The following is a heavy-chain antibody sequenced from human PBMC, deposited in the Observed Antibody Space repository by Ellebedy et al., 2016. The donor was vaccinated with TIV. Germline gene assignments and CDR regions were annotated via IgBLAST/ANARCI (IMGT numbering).Heavy chain of an antibody. CDR3: ARFSWGLDF. Sequence: GGSLRLXXAASGLTFSSYTMSWVRQAPGKGLEWVSVLYTDGSTFYADSVKGRFTISRDNSKNTVFLQMNSLRADDTAVYYCARFSWGLDFWGQGTLVAVSS. D-gene: IGHD2-15*01. V-gene: IGHV3-53*01. CDR1: GLTFSSYT. J-gene: IGHJ4*02. CDR2: LYTDGST.